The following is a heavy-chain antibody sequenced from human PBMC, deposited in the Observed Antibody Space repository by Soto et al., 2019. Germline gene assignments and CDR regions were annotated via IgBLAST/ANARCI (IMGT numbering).Heavy chain of an antibody. V-gene: IGHV1-18*01. CDR3: ARDGDIAAAGSQPPDY. D-gene: IGHD6-13*01. CDR1: GYTFTSYG. CDR2: ISAYNGNT. Sequence: GASVKVSCKASGYTFTSYGISWVRQAPGQGLEWMGWISAYNGNTNYAQKLQGRVTMTTDSSTGTAYMELTSLRSDDTAVYYCARDGDIAAAGSQPPDYWGRGTLVTVSS. J-gene: IGHJ4*02.